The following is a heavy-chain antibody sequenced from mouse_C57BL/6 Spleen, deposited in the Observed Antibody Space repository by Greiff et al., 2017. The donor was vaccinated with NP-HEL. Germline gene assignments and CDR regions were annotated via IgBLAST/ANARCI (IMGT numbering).Heavy chain of an antibody. D-gene: IGHD1-1*01. Sequence: QVQLQQSGAELVRPGASVTLSCKASGYTFTDYEMHWVKQTPVHGLEWIGAIDPETGGTAYNQKFKGKAILTADKSSSTAYMELRSLTSEDSAVYYCTRSLTTVVEGWYFDVWGTRTTVTVSS. V-gene: IGHV1-15*01. J-gene: IGHJ1*03. CDR3: TRSLTTVVEGWYFDV. CDR1: GYTFTDYE. CDR2: IDPETGGT.